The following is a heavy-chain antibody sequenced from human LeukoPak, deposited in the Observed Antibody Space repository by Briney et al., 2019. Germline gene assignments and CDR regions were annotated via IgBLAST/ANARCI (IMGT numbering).Heavy chain of an antibody. Sequence: PGRSLRLSCPASGFTFSSYGMHWARQAPGKGLEWVAVISYDGSNKYYADSVKGRFTISRDNSKNTLYLQMNSLRAEDTAVYYCAKPSFGGSYYFFDYWGQGPLVTVSS. CDR2: ISYDGSNK. D-gene: IGHD2-15*01. CDR3: AKPSFGGSYYFFDY. J-gene: IGHJ4*02. CDR1: GFTFSSYG. V-gene: IGHV3-30*18.